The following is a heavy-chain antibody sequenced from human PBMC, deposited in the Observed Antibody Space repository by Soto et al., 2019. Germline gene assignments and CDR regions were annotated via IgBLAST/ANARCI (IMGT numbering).Heavy chain of an antibody. CDR3: AREEGGGYDHRWFDP. CDR1: GGSISSSGYY. Sequence: QVQLQESGPGLVKPSQTLSLTCTVSGGSISSSGYYWSWIRQHPGKGLEWIGYIYDSGSTYYNPSLTSRVTISVDTSKNQSSLKLSSVTAADTAVYYCAREEGGGYDHRWFDPWGQGTLVTVSS. CDR2: IYDSGST. J-gene: IGHJ5*02. D-gene: IGHD5-12*01. V-gene: IGHV4-31*03.